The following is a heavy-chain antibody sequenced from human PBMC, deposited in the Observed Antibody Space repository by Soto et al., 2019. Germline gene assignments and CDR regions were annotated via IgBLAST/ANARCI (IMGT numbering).Heavy chain of an antibody. Sequence: VKVSYKASLGTVISNLVRWVRQAPGQGLEWMGGIIPIFGTANYAQKFQGRVTITADESTRTAYMELSSLKSEDTAVYYCARDGTIMRNWGQGALVTVSS. V-gene: IGHV1-69*01. CDR3: ARDGTIMRN. D-gene: IGHD3-16*01. CDR2: IIPIFGTA. J-gene: IGHJ4*02. CDR1: LGTVISNL.